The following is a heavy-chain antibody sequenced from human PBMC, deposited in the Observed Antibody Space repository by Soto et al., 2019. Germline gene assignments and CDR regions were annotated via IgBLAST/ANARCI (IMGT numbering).Heavy chain of an antibody. D-gene: IGHD2-15*01. CDR1: GGSISSGGYY. CDR3: ARSPPIVVVVAATPFWFDP. J-gene: IGHJ5*02. CDR2: IYYSGST. Sequence: QVQLQESGPGLVKPSQTLSLTCTVSGGSISSGGYYWSWIRQHPGKGLEWIGYIYYSGSTYYNPSLKSRVTISVDTSKNQFSLKLSSVTAADTAVYYCARSPPIVVVVAATPFWFDPWGQGTLVTVSS. V-gene: IGHV4-31*03.